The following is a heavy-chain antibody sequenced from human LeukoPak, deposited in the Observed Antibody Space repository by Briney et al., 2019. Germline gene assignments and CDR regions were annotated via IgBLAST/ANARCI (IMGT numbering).Heavy chain of an antibody. CDR3: VKDIVDTSGYKGDAFGI. J-gene: IGHJ3*02. D-gene: IGHD3-22*01. CDR1: GFTFDDYA. Sequence: PGGSLRLSCAASGFTFDDYAMHWVRQAPGKGLEWVSSINWSSDRIGHADSVKGRFTISRDNAKNSLYLQMNSLRAEDTALYYCVKDIVDTSGYKGDAFGIWGQGTMVTVSS. CDR2: INWSSDRI. V-gene: IGHV3-9*01.